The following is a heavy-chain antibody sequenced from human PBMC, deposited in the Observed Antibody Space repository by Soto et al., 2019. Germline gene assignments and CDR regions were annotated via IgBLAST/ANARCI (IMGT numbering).Heavy chain of an antibody. J-gene: IGHJ6*03. V-gene: IGHV4-34*01. D-gene: IGHD3-3*01. CDR1: GGSFSGYY. Sequence: SETLCLTCAVYGGSFSGYYWSGIRQPPGKGLEWIGEINHSGSTNYNPSLKSRVTISVDTSKNQFSLKLSSVTAADTAVYYCARGTIFGVVIPPQPVYYYMDVWGKGTTVTVSS. CDR3: ARGTIFGVVIPPQPVYYYMDV. CDR2: INHSGST.